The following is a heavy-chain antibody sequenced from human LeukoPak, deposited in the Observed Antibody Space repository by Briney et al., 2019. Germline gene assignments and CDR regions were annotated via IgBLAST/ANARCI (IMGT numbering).Heavy chain of an antibody. J-gene: IGHJ4*02. Sequence: SSETLSLTCTASGCSISNYSWTWILQPPGKGPEWNWYIYYSRSTNYNPSLQSRVAISVDTSKNQFALKLSSVTAADTAVYYCARGPPTLRQQLTLWYYFDYWGQGTLVTVSS. CDR1: GCSISNYS. CDR2: IYYSRST. CDR3: ARGPPTLRQQLTLWYYFDY. V-gene: IGHV4-59*01. D-gene: IGHD6-13*01.